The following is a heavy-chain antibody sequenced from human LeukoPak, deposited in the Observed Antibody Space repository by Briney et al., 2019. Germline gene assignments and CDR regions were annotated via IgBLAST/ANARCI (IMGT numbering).Heavy chain of an antibody. J-gene: IGHJ4*02. D-gene: IGHD4/OR15-4a*01. CDR2: IGGSDGRT. CDR1: GFTFSRYA. V-gene: IGHV3-23*01. Sequence: GGSLRLSCAAPGFTFSRYAMSWVRQAPGKGLEWVSSIGGSDGRTYYAKSVMGRFTISRDNSKNTLSLQMNSLRVEDTAVYFCADPPNADYWGQGTLVTASS. CDR3: ADPPNADY.